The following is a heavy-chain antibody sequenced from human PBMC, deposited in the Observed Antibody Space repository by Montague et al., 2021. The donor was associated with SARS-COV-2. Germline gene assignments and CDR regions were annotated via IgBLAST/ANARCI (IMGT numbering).Heavy chain of an antibody. CDR3: ARRAQWQLSWFSDL. Sequence: SQTLSLTCTVSGGSISSGTYYWGWVRQPPGKGLEWIGTINYSGKTYYSPSLKSRVTISVDTSKNQFSLKVTSVTAADTAVYYCARRAQWQLSWFSDLWGRGTLVTVSS. CDR2: INYSGKT. D-gene: IGHD6-19*01. J-gene: IGHJ2*01. V-gene: IGHV4-39*01. CDR1: GGSISSGTYY.